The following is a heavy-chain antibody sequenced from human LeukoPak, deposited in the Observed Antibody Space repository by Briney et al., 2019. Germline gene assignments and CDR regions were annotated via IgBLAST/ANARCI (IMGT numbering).Heavy chain of an antibody. CDR2: IKQDGSEK. CDR1: GFTSSSYW. D-gene: IGHD3-10*01. CDR3: AREVGWFGVYYFDY. V-gene: IGHV3-7*01. J-gene: IGHJ4*02. Sequence: GSLRLSCAASGFTSSSYWMSWVRQAPGKGLEWVANIKQDGSEKYYVDSAKGRFAISRDNAKNSLYLQMNSLRAEDTAVHYCAREVGWFGVYYFDYWGQGTLVTVSS.